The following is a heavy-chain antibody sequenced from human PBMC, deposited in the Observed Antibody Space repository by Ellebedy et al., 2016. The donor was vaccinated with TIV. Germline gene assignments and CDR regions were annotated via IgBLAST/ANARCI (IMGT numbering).Heavy chain of an antibody. CDR1: GGTFISYA. J-gene: IGHJ4*02. CDR3: AREITVALDY. V-gene: IGHV1-69*13. Sequence: AASVKVSCKASGGTFISYAISWVRQAPGQGLTWMGGIIPIFGTANYAQKFQGRVTITADESTSTAYMELSSLRSEDTAVYYCAREITVALDYWGQGTLVTVSS. CDR2: IIPIFGTA. D-gene: IGHD4-23*01.